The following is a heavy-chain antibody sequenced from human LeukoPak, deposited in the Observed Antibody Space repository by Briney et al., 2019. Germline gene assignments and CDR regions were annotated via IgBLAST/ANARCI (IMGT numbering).Heavy chain of an antibody. J-gene: IGHJ4*02. Sequence: GGSLRLSCAASGFTFSSYGMSWVRQAPGKGLEWVSAISGSGGRTYYADSVKDRFTISRDNAKNSLYLQMNSLRAEDTAVYYCARDISSGGYSYGKVRSRTWGFDYWGQGTLVTVSS. CDR2: ISGSGGRT. V-gene: IGHV3-23*01. CDR3: ARDISSGGYSYGKVRSRTWGFDY. CDR1: GFTFSSYG. D-gene: IGHD5-18*01.